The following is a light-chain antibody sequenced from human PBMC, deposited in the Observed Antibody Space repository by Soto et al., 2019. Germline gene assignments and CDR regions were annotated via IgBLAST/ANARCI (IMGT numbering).Light chain of an antibody. V-gene: IGKV1-39*01. CDR3: QESYSTPSVT. CDR2: AAS. Sequence: DIQMTQSPSSMSASVGVRVTITCRASQSISAYLNWYQQKPGKAPKLLIYAASSLQSGVPSRFSGSRSGTDFTLTISSLQPEDFATYYCQESYSTPSVTFGPGTKVDIK. J-gene: IGKJ3*01. CDR1: QSISAY.